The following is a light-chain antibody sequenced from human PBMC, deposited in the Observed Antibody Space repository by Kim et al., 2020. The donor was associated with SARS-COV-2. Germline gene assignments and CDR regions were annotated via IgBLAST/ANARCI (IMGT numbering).Light chain of an antibody. CDR3: QQYNNGPPLT. CDR2: GAS. CDR1: QSVRSN. Sequence: EIVMTQSPGTLSVSPGESATLSCRASQSVRSNLAWYQQRPGQPPRLLIYGASTRATGIPARFSGSGSGTEFILSISSLQSEDFAVYYCQQYNNGPPLTFGGGTKVDIK. J-gene: IGKJ4*01. V-gene: IGKV3-15*01.